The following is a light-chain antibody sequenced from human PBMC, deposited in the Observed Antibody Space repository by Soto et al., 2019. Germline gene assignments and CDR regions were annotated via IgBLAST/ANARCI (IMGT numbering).Light chain of an antibody. CDR2: QAS. Sequence: DIQMTQSPSTLSASVGDRVTIACRASQTISSWLAWYQQKPGKAPRLLIYQASILESGLPSRFSGSGSGTELTLTISSLQPDDFATYHCQQYKSYSRAFGQGTKVEIK. J-gene: IGKJ1*01. CDR3: QQYKSYSRA. CDR1: QTISSW. V-gene: IGKV1-5*03.